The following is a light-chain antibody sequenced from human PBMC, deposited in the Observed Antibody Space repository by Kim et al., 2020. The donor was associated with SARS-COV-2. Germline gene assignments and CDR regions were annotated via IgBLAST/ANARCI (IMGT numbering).Light chain of an antibody. CDR2: EVS. Sequence: ASISCKSRQSLLDSDGKTYFYWYLQKPGQSPQILIYEVSNRFSGVPDRFSGSGSGTDFTLKISRVEAEDVGVYYCMQSMQFPPTFGGGTKVEIK. J-gene: IGKJ4*01. CDR1: QSLLDSDGKTY. CDR3: MQSMQFPPT. V-gene: IGKV2D-29*02.